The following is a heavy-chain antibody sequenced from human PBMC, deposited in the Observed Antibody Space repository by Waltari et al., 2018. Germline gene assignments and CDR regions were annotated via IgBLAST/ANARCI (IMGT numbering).Heavy chain of an antibody. CDR2: VDPEDGET. CDR3: ATGQQLARVYFDY. Sequence: EVQLVQSGAEVKTPGATVKISCKASGYTFADYYMHWVQQAPGKGLEWMGRVDPEDGETIYAEKFQGRVTITADTSTDTAYMELSSLRSEDTAVYYCATGQQLARVYFDYWGQGTLVTVSS. J-gene: IGHJ4*02. V-gene: IGHV1-69-2*01. CDR1: GYTFADYY. D-gene: IGHD6-13*01.